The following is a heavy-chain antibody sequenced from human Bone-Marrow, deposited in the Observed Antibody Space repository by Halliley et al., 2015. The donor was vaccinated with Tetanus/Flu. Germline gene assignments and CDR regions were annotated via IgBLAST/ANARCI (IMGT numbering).Heavy chain of an antibody. CDR2: ISGSRSYI. D-gene: IGHD1-26*01. J-gene: IGHJ4*02. Sequence: VASISGSRSYIYYADSVMGRFTLSRDNANNSVYLQMDSLRPEDTAIYYCARESGSYQDGRLDYWGQGTVVTVSS. V-gene: IGHV3-21*01. CDR3: ARESGSYQDGRLDY.